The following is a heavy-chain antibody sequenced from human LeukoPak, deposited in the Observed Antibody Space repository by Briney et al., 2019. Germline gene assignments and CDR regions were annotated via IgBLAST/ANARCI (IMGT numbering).Heavy chain of an antibody. J-gene: IGHJ4*02. D-gene: IGHD3-22*01. CDR3: AREDVYYYDSSGYWVY. CDR1: GRTFTSYS. V-gene: IGHV1-69*04. Sequence: ASVKVSCKASGRTFTSYSISWVRQAPGQGLEWIGRIIPILGIANYAQKFQGRVTITADKSTSTAYMELSSLRSEDTAVYYCAREDVYYYDSSGYWVYGGEGTLVTVS. CDR2: IIPILGIA.